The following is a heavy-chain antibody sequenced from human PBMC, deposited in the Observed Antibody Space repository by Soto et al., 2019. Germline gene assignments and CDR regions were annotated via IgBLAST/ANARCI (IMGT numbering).Heavy chain of an antibody. CDR1: GYTFTSYY. CDR3: ARDGTDIVVVVAATVRFRIGMDV. CDR2: INPSGGST. V-gene: IGHV1-46*01. J-gene: IGHJ6*02. Sequence: ASVKVSCKASGYTFTSYYMHWVRQAPGQGLEWMGIINPSGGSTSYAQKFQGRVTMTRDTSTSTVYMELSSLRSEDTAVYYCARDGTDIVVVVAATVRFRIGMDVWGQGTTVTVSS. D-gene: IGHD2-15*01.